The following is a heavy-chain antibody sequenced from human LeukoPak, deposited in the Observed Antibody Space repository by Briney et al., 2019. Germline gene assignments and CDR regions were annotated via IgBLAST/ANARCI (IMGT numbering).Heavy chain of an antibody. CDR3: AREGRDYDGSGYYGFDH. V-gene: IGHV4-4*07. CDR1: GGSITNNY. CDR2: FYVGGVT. D-gene: IGHD3-22*01. J-gene: IGHJ4*02. Sequence: SETLSLTCIVSGGSITNNYWSWIRQPAGKGLEWIGRFYVGGVTEYNPSLKSRVTVSEDTPKNQFSLRLTSVTAADTAVYYCAREGRDYDGSGYYGFDHWGRGTLVTVSS.